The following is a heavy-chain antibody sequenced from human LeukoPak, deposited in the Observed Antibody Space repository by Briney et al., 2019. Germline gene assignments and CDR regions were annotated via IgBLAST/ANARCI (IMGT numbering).Heavy chain of an antibody. D-gene: IGHD1-26*01. CDR2: ISSSGSGDNT. CDR3: AKDRTVGASYCYFDL. J-gene: IGHJ2*01. V-gene: IGHV3-23*01. CDR1: VDTLSTYS. Sequence: GESLRLSCAASVDTLSTYSMSWARKAPGKGLEWVSGISSSGSGDNTYYADSVKGRFTISRDSSKNTLFLHMNTLRAEDTAIYYCAKDRTVGASYCYFDLWGRGTLVTVSS.